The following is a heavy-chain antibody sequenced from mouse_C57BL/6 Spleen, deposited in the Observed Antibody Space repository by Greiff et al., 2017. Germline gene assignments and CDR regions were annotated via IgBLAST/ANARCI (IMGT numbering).Heavy chain of an antibody. V-gene: IGHV1-85*01. J-gene: IGHJ4*01. Sequence: QVHVKQSGPELVKPGASVKLSCKASGYTFTSYDINWVKQRPGQGLEWIGWIYPRDGSTKYNEKFKGKATLTVDTSSSTAYMELHSLTSEDSAVYFCARDYGYDDYYAMDYWGQGTSVTVSS. CDR2: IYPRDGST. CDR3: ARDYGYDDYYAMDY. CDR1: GYTFTSYD. D-gene: IGHD2-2*01.